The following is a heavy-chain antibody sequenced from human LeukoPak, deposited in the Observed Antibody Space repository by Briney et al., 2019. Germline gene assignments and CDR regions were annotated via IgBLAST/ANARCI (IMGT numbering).Heavy chain of an antibody. J-gene: IGHJ5*02. CDR1: GYTFTGYY. V-gene: IGHV1-2*02. CDR3: ARDREYSSGWYTWFDP. D-gene: IGHD6-19*01. CDR2: INPNSGGT. Sequence: ATVKVSCKASGYTFTGYYMHWVRHAPAQGLEWMGWINPNSGGTNFAQKFQGRVTMTRDTSISTAYMELSRLRSDDTAVYYCARDREYSSGWYTWFDPWGQGTLVTVSS.